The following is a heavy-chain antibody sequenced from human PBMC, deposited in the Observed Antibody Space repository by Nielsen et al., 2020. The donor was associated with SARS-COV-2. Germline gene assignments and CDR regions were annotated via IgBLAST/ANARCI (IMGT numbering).Heavy chain of an antibody. V-gene: IGHV3-11*04. D-gene: IGHD1-26*01. CDR1: GFTFSDYY. J-gene: IGHJ1*01. CDR3: VKDWGPVGATTRRYFQH. Sequence: GESLKISCAASGFTFSDYYMSWIRQAPGKGLEWVSYISSSGSTIYYADSVKGRFTISRDNAKNSLYLQMNSLRAEDTAVYYCVKDWGPVGATTRRYFQHWGQGTLVTVSS. CDR2: ISSSGSTI.